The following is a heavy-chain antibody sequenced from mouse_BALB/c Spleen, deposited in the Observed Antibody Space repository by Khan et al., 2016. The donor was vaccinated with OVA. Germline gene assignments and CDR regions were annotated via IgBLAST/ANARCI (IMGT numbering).Heavy chain of an antibody. CDR3: ARGGSSGPAWVAY. Sequence: EVQLQESGPGLVKPSQSLSLTCSVTGYSITSGYFWNWIRQFPGNKLEWMGYIRYDGDSNYNPSLKNRISITRDPSKNQFFLKLNSVTPEDTATFYCARGGSSGPAWVAYWGQGTLVTVSP. D-gene: IGHD3-1*01. V-gene: IGHV3-6*01. J-gene: IGHJ3*01. CDR1: GYSITSGYF. CDR2: IRYDGDS.